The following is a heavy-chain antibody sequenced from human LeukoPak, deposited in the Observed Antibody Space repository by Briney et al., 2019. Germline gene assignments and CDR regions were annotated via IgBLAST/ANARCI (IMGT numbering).Heavy chain of an antibody. CDR1: AYTFIDFY. J-gene: IGHJ4*02. CDR3: ARDHEWDLLGLDF. Sequence: ASVKVSCKASAYTFIDFYIHWVRQAPGQGLEWMGWINPKSGDTKYAQNLQGRVTMTRDTSINTAYMELSRLRSDDTAVYYCARDHEWDLLGLDFWGQGTLVTVSS. V-gene: IGHV1-2*02. D-gene: IGHD1-26*01. CDR2: INPKSGDT.